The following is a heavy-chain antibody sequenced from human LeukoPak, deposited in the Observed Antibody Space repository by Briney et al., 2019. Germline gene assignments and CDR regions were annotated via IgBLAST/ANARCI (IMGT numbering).Heavy chain of an antibody. J-gene: IGHJ4*02. CDR3: ETEKNYFGSGSYKVSDY. D-gene: IGHD3-10*01. Sequence: GGCLRLFCAAFGFTFSIYAMSSVRQAPGKGLEWVSTLSGTGDSTYYADSVKGRFTISRDNSKNTLYLQMNSLRGEHTSVYYCETEKNYFGSGSYKVSDYWGQGTLVTVSS. CDR2: LSGTGDST. CDR1: GFTFSIYA. V-gene: IGHV3-23*01.